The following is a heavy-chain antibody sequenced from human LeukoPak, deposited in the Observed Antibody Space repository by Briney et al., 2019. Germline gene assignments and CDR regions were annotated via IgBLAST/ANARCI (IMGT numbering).Heavy chain of an antibody. CDR1: GFTFSSYS. CDR2: ISSSSSTI. Sequence: PGGSLRLSCAASGFTFSSYSMNWVRQAPGKGLEWVSYISSSSSTIYYADSVKGRFTISRDNAKNSLYLQMNSLRAEDTAVYYCARDGGSGYYPLPNWLDPWGQGTLVTVSS. V-gene: IGHV3-48*01. CDR3: ARDGGSGYYPLPNWLDP. J-gene: IGHJ5*02. D-gene: IGHD3-3*01.